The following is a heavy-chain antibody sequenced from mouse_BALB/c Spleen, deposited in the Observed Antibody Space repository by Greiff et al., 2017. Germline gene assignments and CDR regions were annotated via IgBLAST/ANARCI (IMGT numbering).Heavy chain of an antibody. CDR2: IWSGGST. Sequence: QVQLKESGPGLVQPSQSLSITCTVSGFSLTSYGVHWVRQSPGKGLEWLGVIWSGGSTDYNAAFISRLSISKDNSKSQVFFKMNSLQANDTAIYYCARKGYRYDYAMDYWGQGTSVTVSS. J-gene: IGHJ4*01. CDR3: ARKGYRYDYAMDY. D-gene: IGHD2-14*01. CDR1: GFSLTSYG. V-gene: IGHV2-2*02.